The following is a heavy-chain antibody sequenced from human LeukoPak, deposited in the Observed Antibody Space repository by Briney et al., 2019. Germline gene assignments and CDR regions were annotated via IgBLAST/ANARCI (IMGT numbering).Heavy chain of an antibody. D-gene: IGHD1-26*01. CDR1: CGSISSSSYY. CDR3: ARRDGGSYYWFDY. J-gene: IGHJ4*02. Sequence: EILSLTCTVSCGSISSSSYYWGWIRQPPGKGLEWIGSIYYSGSTYYNPSLKSRVTISVDTSKNQFSLKLSSVTAADTAVYYCARRDGGSYYWFDYWGQGTLVTVSS. CDR2: IYYSGST. V-gene: IGHV4-39*01.